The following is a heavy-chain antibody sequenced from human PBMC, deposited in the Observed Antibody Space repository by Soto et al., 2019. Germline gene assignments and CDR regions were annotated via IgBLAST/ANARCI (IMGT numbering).Heavy chain of an antibody. Sequence: GGSLRLSCAASGFTFDDYGMSWARQAPGKGLEWVSGVNWNGGSTGYADSVKGRFTISRDNSENTPYLQMNSLRADDTAVYYCARGWGSGWLEFFDSWGQGALVTVSS. V-gene: IGHV3-20*04. CDR1: GFTFDDYG. CDR2: VNWNGGST. J-gene: IGHJ4*02. D-gene: IGHD6-19*01. CDR3: ARGWGSGWLEFFDS.